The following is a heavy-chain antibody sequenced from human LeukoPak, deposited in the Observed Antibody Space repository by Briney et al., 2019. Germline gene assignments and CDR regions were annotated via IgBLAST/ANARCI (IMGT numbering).Heavy chain of an antibody. CDR2: IYPGDSDT. Sequence: GESLKISCKGSGYSFTSYWMGWVRQMAGKGLEWMGIIYPGDSDTRYRQSFQGQITISADKSISTAYLQWSSLKASDTAMYYCARLPLAAADLYYYGMDVWGQGTTVTVSS. D-gene: IGHD6-13*01. J-gene: IGHJ6*02. V-gene: IGHV5-51*01. CDR1: GYSFTSYW. CDR3: ARLPLAAADLYYYGMDV.